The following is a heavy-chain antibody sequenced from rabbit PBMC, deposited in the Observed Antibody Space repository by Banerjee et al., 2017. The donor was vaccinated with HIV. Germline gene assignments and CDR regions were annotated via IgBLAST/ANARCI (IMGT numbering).Heavy chain of an antibody. CDR2: IYAGSSGTT. J-gene: IGHJ4*01. Sequence: QSLEESGGDLVKPGASLTLTCTASGFSFSSSYWICWVRQAPGKGLEWIACIYAGSSGTTYYASWAKGRFTISKTSSTTVTLQMTSPTAADTATYFCARGKYSYGYAGYGLWGPGTLVTVS. CDR1: GFSFSSSYW. CDR3: ARGKYSYGYAGYGL. V-gene: IGHV1S40*01. D-gene: IGHD6-1*01.